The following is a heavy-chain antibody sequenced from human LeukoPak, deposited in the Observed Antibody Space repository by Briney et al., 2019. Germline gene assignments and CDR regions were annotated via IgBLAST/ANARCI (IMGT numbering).Heavy chain of an antibody. CDR2: INHSGST. CDR1: GGSFSGFY. D-gene: IGHD6-19*01. J-gene: IGHJ4*02. CDR3: ASGAVAGTVDY. Sequence: SETLSLTCAVYGGSFSGFYWNWIRQPPGKGLEWIGEINHSGSTNYNPSLKSRVTMSVDTSKNQFSLKLSSVTAADTAVYYCASGAVAGTVDYWGQGTLVTVSS. V-gene: IGHV4-34*01.